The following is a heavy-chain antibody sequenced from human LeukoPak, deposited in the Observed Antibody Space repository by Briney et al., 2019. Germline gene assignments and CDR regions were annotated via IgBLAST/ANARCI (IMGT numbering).Heavy chain of an antibody. Sequence: PSETLSLTCTVSGGSISSSSYYWGWIRQPPGKGLEWIGSIYYSGSTYYNPSLKSRVTISVDTSKNQFSLKLSSVTAADTAVYYCARGGLLLFDYWGQGTLVTVSS. CDR3: ARGGLLLFDY. D-gene: IGHD2-15*01. CDR1: GGSISSSSYY. V-gene: IGHV4-39*07. CDR2: IYYSGST. J-gene: IGHJ4*02.